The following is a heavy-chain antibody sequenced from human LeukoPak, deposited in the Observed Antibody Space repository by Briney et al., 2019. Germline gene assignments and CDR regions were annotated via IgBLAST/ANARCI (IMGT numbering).Heavy chain of an antibody. V-gene: IGHV3-30*18. CDR3: AKDQEIKGTTLFYFDF. D-gene: IGHD1-14*01. CDR1: GFTFSSYG. CDR2: ISYDGSNK. Sequence: GGSLRLSCAASGFTFSSYGMHWVRQAPGKGLEWVAVISYDGSNKYYAESVKGRFTISRDNSKRTVFLQMNSLRVDDTAVYYCAKDQEIKGTTLFYFDFWGQGNQVTVSS. J-gene: IGHJ4*02.